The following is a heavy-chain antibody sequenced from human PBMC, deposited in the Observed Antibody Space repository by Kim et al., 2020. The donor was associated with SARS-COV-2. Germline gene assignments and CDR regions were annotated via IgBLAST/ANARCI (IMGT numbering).Heavy chain of an antibody. CDR3: ARDFYGDYENESYYAMDV. J-gene: IGHJ6*04. Sequence: GGSLRLSCAASGFTFSSYGMHWVRQAPGKGLEWVAVISYDGSKKYYVDSVKGRFTISRDNYKYTLYLQMNSLRAEDTAVYYCARDFYGDYENESYYAMDVGGKGTTVNVSS. CDR2: ISYDGSKK. D-gene: IGHD4-17*01. V-gene: IGHV3-30*03. CDR1: GFTFSSYG.